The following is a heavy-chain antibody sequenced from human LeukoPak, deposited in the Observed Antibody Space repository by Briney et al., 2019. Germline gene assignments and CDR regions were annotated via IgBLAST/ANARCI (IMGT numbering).Heavy chain of an antibody. J-gene: IGHJ6*04. V-gene: IGHV3-48*03. CDR2: ISSSGSTI. Sequence: PGGSLRLSCAGSGFTFSSYEMNWVRQAPGKGLEWVSYISSSGSTIYYADSVKGRFTTSRDNAKNSLYLQMTSLRAEDTAVYYCAELGITMIGGVWGKGTTVTISS. D-gene: IGHD3-10*02. CDR1: GFTFSSYE. CDR3: AELGITMIGGV.